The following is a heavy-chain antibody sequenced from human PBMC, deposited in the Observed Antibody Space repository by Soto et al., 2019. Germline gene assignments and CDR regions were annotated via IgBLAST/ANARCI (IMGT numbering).Heavy chain of an antibody. CDR1: GYSFTSYW. CDR2: IDPSDSYT. V-gene: IGHV5-10-1*01. Sequence: PGESLKISCKGSGYSFTSYWISWVRQMPGKGLEWMGRIDPSDSYTNYSPSFQGHVTISADKSISTAYLQWSSLKASDTAMYYCASSNKWELQHYYYYYGMDVWGQGTTVTSP. D-gene: IGHD1-26*01. J-gene: IGHJ6*02. CDR3: ASSNKWELQHYYYYYGMDV.